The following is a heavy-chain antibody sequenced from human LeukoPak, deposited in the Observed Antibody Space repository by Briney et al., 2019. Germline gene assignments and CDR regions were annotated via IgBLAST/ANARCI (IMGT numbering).Heavy chain of an antibody. CDR3: ARTYYDILTGYYFVDY. CDR2: IYRSGST. CDR1: GYSISSGYY. J-gene: IGHJ4*02. V-gene: IGHV4-38-2*02. Sequence: PSETLSLTCTVSGYSISSGYYWVWIRQPPGKRLEWIGSIYRSGSTNYNPSLKSRVTISVDTSKNQFSLKLSSVTAADTAVYYCARTYYDILTGYYFVDYWGQGTLVTVSS. D-gene: IGHD3-9*01.